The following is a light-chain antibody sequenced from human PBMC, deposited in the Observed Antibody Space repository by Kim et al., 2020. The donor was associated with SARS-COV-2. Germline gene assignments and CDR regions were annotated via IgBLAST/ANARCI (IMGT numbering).Light chain of an antibody. CDR2: DVV. J-gene: IGLJ1*01. V-gene: IGLV2-14*03. CDR1: FEF. Sequence: FEFVSWYQHHPTSAPKLILYDVVQRPSGISPRFSGSKSGNTASLTISGLQADDEGDYYCASYTTKKTYVFGIGTKVTVL. CDR3: ASYTTKKTYV.